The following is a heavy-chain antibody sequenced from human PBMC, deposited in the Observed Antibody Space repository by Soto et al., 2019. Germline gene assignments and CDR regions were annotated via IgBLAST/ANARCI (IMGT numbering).Heavy chain of an antibody. CDR3: ARGYGAAAGWWFDP. CDR1: GGSFSGYY. J-gene: IGHJ5*02. CDR2: INHSGST. D-gene: IGHD6-13*01. Sequence: PSETLSLTCAVYGGSFSGYYWSWIRQPPGKGLEWIGEINHSGSTNYNPSLKSRVTISVDTSKNQFSLKLSSVTAADTAVYYCARGYGAAAGWWFDPWGQGTLVTVSS. V-gene: IGHV4-34*01.